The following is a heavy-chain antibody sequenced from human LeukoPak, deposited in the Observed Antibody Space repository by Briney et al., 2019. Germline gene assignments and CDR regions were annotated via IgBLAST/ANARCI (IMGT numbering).Heavy chain of an antibody. V-gene: IGHV3-9*01. CDR3: AKGYYYDSSGYYY. CDR2: ISRNSGSI. CDR1: GFTFDDYT. Sequence: GRSLRLSCAASGFTFDDYTMHWVWHAPGPGLELVSGISRNSGSIGYADSVKGRFTISRDNAKNSLYLQMNSLRAEDTALYYCAKGYYYDSSGYYYWGQGTLVTVSS. J-gene: IGHJ4*02. D-gene: IGHD3-22*01.